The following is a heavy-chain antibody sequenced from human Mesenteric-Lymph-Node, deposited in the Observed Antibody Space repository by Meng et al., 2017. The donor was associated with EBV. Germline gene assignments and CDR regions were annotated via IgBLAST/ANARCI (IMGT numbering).Heavy chain of an antibody. J-gene: IGHJ4*02. Sequence: QVQRVQSGAEVKKTGASVKVSCKASGYTFINYDINWVRQAPGRGLEWMGWMNPNSGNTAYAQKFQGRVSMTRSTSITTAYMELTGLRSDDTAVYYCVRAFYGGNSDFWGQGTLVTVSS. D-gene: IGHD4-23*01. CDR2: MNPNSGNT. V-gene: IGHV1-8*01. CDR3: VRAFYGGNSDF. CDR1: GYTFINYD.